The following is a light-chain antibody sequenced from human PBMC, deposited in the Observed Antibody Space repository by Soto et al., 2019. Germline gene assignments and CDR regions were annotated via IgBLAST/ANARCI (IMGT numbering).Light chain of an antibody. CDR3: QQYNNSPET. V-gene: IGKV3-20*01. J-gene: IGKJ1*01. CDR2: GAS. Sequence: DIVMTQSPGTLSVSPGDRVTLSCRASQSVSSSYLAWYQQKPGQAPRLLIYGASSRATGIPDRFSGSGSGTDFTLTISKLEPEDFAVYYCQQYNNSPETFGRGTKVDIK. CDR1: QSVSSSY.